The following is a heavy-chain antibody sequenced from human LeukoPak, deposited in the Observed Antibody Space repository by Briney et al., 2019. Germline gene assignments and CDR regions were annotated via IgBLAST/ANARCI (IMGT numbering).Heavy chain of an antibody. Sequence: PSETLSLTCTVSGVSISSGDYYWSWIRQPPGKGLEWLGYIYYIGSTYYNPSLKSRVTISVDTSKNQFSLKLSSVTAADTAVYYCARIGVILGATTGWFDPWGQGTLVTVSS. D-gene: IGHD1-26*01. CDR2: IYYIGST. J-gene: IGHJ5*02. V-gene: IGHV4-30-4*02. CDR3: ARIGVILGATTGWFDP. CDR1: GVSISSGDYY.